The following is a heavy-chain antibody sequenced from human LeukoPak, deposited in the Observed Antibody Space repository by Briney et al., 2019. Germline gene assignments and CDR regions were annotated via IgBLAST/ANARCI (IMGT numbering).Heavy chain of an antibody. J-gene: IGHJ6*02. D-gene: IGHD3-3*01. CDR1: GFTFISSA. CDR2: IVVGSGNT. Sequence: SVKVSCKASGFTFISSAMQWVRQARGQRLEWIGWIVVGSGNTNYAQKFQERVTITRDMSTGTAYMELSSLRSEDTAVYYCAAGEYDFWTPGIDVWGQGTTVTVS. V-gene: IGHV1-58*02. CDR3: AAGEYDFWTPGIDV.